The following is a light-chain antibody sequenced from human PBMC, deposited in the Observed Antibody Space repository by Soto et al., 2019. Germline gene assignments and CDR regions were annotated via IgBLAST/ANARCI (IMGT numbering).Light chain of an antibody. CDR2: DAS. V-gene: IGKV3-11*01. Sequence: EIVLTQSPATLSLSPGERATLSCRASQSVSSYLAWYQQKHAQAPRLLIYDASNRATGIPARCSGGGSGTDFTLTISSLEHEDVAVYYCQQRFNWPRFTFGQGTKLEIK. J-gene: IGKJ2*01. CDR1: QSVSSY. CDR3: QQRFNWPRFT.